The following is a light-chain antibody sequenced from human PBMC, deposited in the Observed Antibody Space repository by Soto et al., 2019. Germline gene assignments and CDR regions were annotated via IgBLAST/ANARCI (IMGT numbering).Light chain of an antibody. CDR2: EVS. CDR3: SSYAGRNTLV. V-gene: IGLV2-8*01. CDR1: SSDVGGYNY. Sequence: QSALTQPPSASGSPGQSVTISCTGTSSDVGGYNYVSWYQQHPGKVPKLMIYEVSKRPSGVPDRFSGFKSGNTASLTVSGLQAEDEADYYCSSYAGRNTLVFGGGTKVTVL. J-gene: IGLJ2*01.